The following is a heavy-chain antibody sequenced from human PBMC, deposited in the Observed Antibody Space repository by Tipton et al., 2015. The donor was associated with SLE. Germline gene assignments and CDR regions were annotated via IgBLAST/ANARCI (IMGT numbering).Heavy chain of an antibody. J-gene: IGHJ4*02. CDR2: INPSDGNT. Sequence: QLVQSGAEVKKPGASVKVSCKASGYTFIYYYIHWLRQAPGQGLEWMGMINPSDGNTNYAQKFQDRITMTRDTSTSTVDMELSSLRSEDAAVYYCARSSGRYYFDYWGQGTLVTVSS. CDR1: GYTFIYYY. V-gene: IGHV1-46*01. CDR3: ARSSGRYYFDY.